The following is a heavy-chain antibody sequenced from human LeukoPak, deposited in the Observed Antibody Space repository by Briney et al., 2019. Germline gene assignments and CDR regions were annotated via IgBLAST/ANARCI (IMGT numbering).Heavy chain of an antibody. CDR1: GFTFSSYA. CDR3: ARGGSIAAAASYYFDY. CDR2: ISYDGSNK. V-gene: IGHV3-30-3*01. J-gene: IGHJ4*02. D-gene: IGHD6-13*01. Sequence: GGSLRLSCAASGFTFSSYAMHWVRQAPGKGLEWVAVISYDGSNKYYADPVKGRFTISRDNSKNTLYLQMNSLRAEDTAVYYCARGGSIAAAASYYFDYWGQGTLVTVSS.